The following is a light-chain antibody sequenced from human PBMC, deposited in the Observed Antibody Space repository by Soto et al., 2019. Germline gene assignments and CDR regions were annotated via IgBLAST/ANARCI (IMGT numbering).Light chain of an antibody. V-gene: IGKV1-5*01. Sequence: DIQMTQSPSTLSASVGDRVTITCRASQSVTNWLAWYQQKPGKAPNLLIYDASRLQSGIPSRFSGSGSGTEFPLTISSRQPDDFATYYCQQYTTYPYTFGQGTKLEIK. J-gene: IGKJ2*01. CDR3: QQYTTYPYT. CDR1: QSVTNW. CDR2: DAS.